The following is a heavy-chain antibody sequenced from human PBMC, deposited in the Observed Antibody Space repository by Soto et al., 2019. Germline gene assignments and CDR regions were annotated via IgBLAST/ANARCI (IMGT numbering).Heavy chain of an antibody. CDR2: IWYDGSNK. J-gene: IGHJ4*02. V-gene: IGHV3-33*01. CDR1: GFTFSSYG. D-gene: IGHD6-19*01. Sequence: GGSLRLSCAASGFTFSSYGMHWVRQAPGKGLEWVAVIWYDGSNKYYADSVKGRFTISRDNSKNTLYLQMNSLRAEDTAVYYCARIAVAGTAFYYWGQGTLVTVSS. CDR3: ARIAVAGTAFYY.